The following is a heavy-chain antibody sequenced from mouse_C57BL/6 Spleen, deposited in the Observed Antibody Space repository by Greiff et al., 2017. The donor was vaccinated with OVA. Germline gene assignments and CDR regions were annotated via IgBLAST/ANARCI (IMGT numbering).Heavy chain of an antibody. V-gene: IGHV1-26*01. CDR3: AREFITTVVASCDY. D-gene: IGHD1-1*01. Sequence: VQLQQSGPELVKPGASVKISCKASGYTFTDYYMNWVKQSHGKSLEWIGDINPNNGGTSYNQKFKGKATLTVDKSSSTAYMELRSLTSEDSAVYYCAREFITTVVASCDYWGQGTTLTVSS. J-gene: IGHJ2*01. CDR1: GYTFTDYY. CDR2: INPNNGGT.